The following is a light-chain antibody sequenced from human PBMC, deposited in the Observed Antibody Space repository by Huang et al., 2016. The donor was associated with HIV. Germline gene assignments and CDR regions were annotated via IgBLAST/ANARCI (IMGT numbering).Light chain of an antibody. V-gene: IGKV3-15*01. CDR1: QSVSNN. J-gene: IGKJ5*01. Sequence: ERVMTQSPAALSVSPGEGATLSCWASQSVSNNLAWYQHKPGQAPRLLIHVASILASRIPARFSGSWSGTEFTRTISSLQSEDSAVYYCQQYNKWPPVTFGQGTRLEI. CDR3: QQYNKWPPVT. CDR2: VAS.